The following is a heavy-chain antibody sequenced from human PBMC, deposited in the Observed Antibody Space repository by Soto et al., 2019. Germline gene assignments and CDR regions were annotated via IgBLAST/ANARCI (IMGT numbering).Heavy chain of an antibody. Sequence: QVQLVESGGGVVQPGRSLRLSCAASGFTFSSYGMHWVRQAPGKGLEWVAVISYDGSNKYYADSVKGRFTISRDNSKNMLYLQMNSLRAEDTAVYYCAKGTTVTGYWGQGTLVTVFS. J-gene: IGHJ4*02. D-gene: IGHD4-17*01. V-gene: IGHV3-30*18. CDR2: ISYDGSNK. CDR3: AKGTTVTGY. CDR1: GFTFSSYG.